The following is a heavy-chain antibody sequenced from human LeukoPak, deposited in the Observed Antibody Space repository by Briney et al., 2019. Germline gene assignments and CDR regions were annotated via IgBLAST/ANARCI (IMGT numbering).Heavy chain of an antibody. CDR2: IKPDGSEK. V-gene: IGHV3-7*01. CDR3: ARDFGSRGSGTLYYFDY. Sequence: GGSLRLSCAASGFTFSRYWMSWVRQAPGKGLEWVANIKPDGSEKYYVDSVKGRFTISSDNAKTSLYLQMDSLRAEDTAVYYCARDFGSRGSGTLYYFDYWGQGTLVTVSS. CDR1: GFTFSRYW. J-gene: IGHJ4*02. D-gene: IGHD3-10*01.